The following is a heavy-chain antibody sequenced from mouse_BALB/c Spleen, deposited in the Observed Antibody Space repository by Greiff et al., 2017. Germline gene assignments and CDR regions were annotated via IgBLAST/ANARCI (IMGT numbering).Heavy chain of an antibody. J-gene: IGHJ3*01. CDR1: GFTFSDYY. CDR2: ISDGGSYT. Sequence: EVMLVESGGGLVKPGGSLKLSCAASGFTFSDYYMYWVRQTPEKRLEWVATISDGGSYTYYPDSVKGRFTISRDNAKNNLYLQMSSLKSEDTAMYYCARDLYYYGNPSFAYWGQGTLVTVSA. V-gene: IGHV5-4*02. D-gene: IGHD2-1*01. CDR3: ARDLYYYGNPSFAY.